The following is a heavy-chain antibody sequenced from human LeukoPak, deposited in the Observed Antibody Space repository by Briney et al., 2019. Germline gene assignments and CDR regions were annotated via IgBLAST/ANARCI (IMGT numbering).Heavy chain of an antibody. Sequence: ASVKVSCKASGYTFTSYGISWVRQAPGQGLEWMGGIIPIFPTANYAQKFQGRVTITTDQSTSTAYVELSSLRSDDTAVYYCARRLRSHGAFDIWGQGTMVTVSS. CDR3: ARRLRSHGAFDI. J-gene: IGHJ3*02. V-gene: IGHV1-69*05. D-gene: IGHD1-26*01. CDR2: IIPIFPTA. CDR1: GYTFTSYG.